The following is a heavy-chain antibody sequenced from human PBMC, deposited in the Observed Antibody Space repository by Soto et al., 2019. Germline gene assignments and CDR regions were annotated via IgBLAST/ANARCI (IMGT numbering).Heavy chain of an antibody. CDR3: ASHGRDEAQPPNPWFDP. V-gene: IGHV4-39*01. Sequence: SETLSLTCTVSGGSISSSSYHWGWIRQPPGKGLEWIGSIHYSGNTYYNPSLKSRVSMSVDTSKNQFSLNLSSVTAADTAVYCCASHGRDEAQPPNPWFDPWGQGTLVTVSS. CDR1: GGSISSSSYH. J-gene: IGHJ5*02. CDR2: IHYSGNT.